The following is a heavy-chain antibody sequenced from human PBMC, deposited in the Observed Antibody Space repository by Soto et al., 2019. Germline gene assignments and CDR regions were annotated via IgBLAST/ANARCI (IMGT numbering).Heavy chain of an antibody. Sequence: SETLSLTCSVYGGSFSGYYWSWIRQPPGKGLEWIGEINHSGSTNYNPSLKSRVTISVDTSKNQFSLKLSSVTAADTAVYYCARGRRYYDFWSGYCGFDYWGQGTLVTVS. CDR1: GGSFSGYY. CDR2: INHSGST. V-gene: IGHV4-34*01. J-gene: IGHJ4*02. D-gene: IGHD3-3*01. CDR3: ARGRRYYDFWSGYCGFDY.